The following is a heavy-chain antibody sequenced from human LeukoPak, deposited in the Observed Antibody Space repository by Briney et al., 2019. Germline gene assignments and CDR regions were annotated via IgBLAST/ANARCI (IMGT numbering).Heavy chain of an antibody. J-gene: IGHJ5*02. CDR1: GYTFTSYD. V-gene: IGHV1-8*01. D-gene: IGHD6-19*01. CDR2: MNPNSGNT. CDR3: ARGLFSRSGWDWFDP. Sequence: ASVKVSCKASGYTFTSYDINWVRQATGQGLEWMGWMNPNSGNTGYAQKFQGRVTMTRNTSISTAYMELSSLRSEDTAVYYCARGLFSRSGWDWFDPWGQGTLVIVSS.